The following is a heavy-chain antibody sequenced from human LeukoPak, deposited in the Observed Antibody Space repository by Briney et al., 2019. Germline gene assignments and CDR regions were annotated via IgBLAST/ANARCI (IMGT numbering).Heavy chain of an antibody. CDR3: ARHRTLMVRGVTLIGSFDY. D-gene: IGHD3-10*01. CDR2: INHSGST. CDR1: GGSFSGYY. Sequence: PSETLSLTCAVYGGSFSGYYWSWIRQPPGKGLEWIGEINHSGSTNYNPSLKSRVTISVDTSKNQFSLKLSSVTAADTAVYYCARHRTLMVRGVTLIGSFDYWGQGTLVTVSS. V-gene: IGHV4-34*01. J-gene: IGHJ4*02.